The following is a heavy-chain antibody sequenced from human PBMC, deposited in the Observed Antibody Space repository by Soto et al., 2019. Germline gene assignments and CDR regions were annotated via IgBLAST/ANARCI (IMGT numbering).Heavy chain of an antibody. V-gene: IGHV3-30*18. CDR2: VSSDTRNK. J-gene: IGHJ4*02. Sequence: PGGSLRLSCAASGFSFSYYGMHWVRQAPGKGLQWVAVVSSDTRNKYYADSVKGRFTISRDNSKNIVYLQMNSLRVEDTAVYYCAKGVQGSYSSYHFDYWGQGTLVTGSS. CDR3: AKGVQGSYSSYHFDY. CDR1: GFSFSYYG. D-gene: IGHD5-18*01.